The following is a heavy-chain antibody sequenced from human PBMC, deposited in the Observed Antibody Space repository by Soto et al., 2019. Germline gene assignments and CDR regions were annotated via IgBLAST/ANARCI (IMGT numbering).Heavy chain of an antibody. V-gene: IGHV1-18*01. J-gene: IGHJ6*03. CDR2: ISAYNGNT. D-gene: IGHD3-16*01. CDR3: ARGGDYYYFSATDYYYYYMDV. CDR1: GYTFTSYG. Sequence: QVQLVQSGAEVKKPGASVKVSCKASGYTFTSYGISWVRQAPGQGLEWMGWISAYNGNTNYAQKLQGRVTMTTDTSTSTAYMELRSLRSDDTAVYYCARGGDYYYFSATDYYYYYMDVWGKGTTVTVSS.